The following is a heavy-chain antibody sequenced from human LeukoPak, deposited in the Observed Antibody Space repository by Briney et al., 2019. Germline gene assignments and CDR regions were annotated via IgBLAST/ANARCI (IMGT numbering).Heavy chain of an antibody. V-gene: IGHV4-34*01. CDR1: GGSFSGYY. D-gene: IGHD1-1*01. Sequence: SETLSLTCAVYGGSFSGYYWSWIRQPPGKGLEWIGEINHSGSTNYNPSLKSRVTISVDTSKNQFSLKLSSVTAADTAVYYCARSPMYRFDYWGQGTPVTVSS. CDR3: ARSPMYRFDY. CDR2: INHSGST. J-gene: IGHJ4*02.